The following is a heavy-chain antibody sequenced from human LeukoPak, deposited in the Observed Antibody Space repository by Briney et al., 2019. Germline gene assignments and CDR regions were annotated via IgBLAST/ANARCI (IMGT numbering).Heavy chain of an antibody. CDR3: AKSQTGSYYARYYYMDV. V-gene: IGHV4-39*07. CDR1: GDSISSRRHY. J-gene: IGHJ6*03. Sequence: SETLSLTCNVSGDSISSRRHYWGWLRQTPGEGLEWIGVIHYSGSTDYNPSLKSRLTFSVDTSTNQFSLKLSSVTAADTAVYYCAKSQTGSYYARYYYMDVWGKGTTVTVS. D-gene: IGHD1-26*01. CDR2: IHYSGST.